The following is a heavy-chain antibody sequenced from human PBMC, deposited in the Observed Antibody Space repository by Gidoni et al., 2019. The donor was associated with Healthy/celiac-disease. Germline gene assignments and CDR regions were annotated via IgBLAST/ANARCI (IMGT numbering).Heavy chain of an antibody. J-gene: IGHJ4*02. CDR1: GGSFSGYY. V-gene: IGHV4-34*01. CDR2: INHSGST. D-gene: IGHD4-17*01. CDR3: ARREETTVVFFDY. Sequence: QVQLQQWGAGLLKHSETLSLTCAVYGGSFSGYYWSWIRQPPGKGLEWIGEINHSGSTNYNPSLKSRVTISVDTSKNQFSLKLSSVTAADTAVYYCARREETTVVFFDYWGQGTLVTVSS.